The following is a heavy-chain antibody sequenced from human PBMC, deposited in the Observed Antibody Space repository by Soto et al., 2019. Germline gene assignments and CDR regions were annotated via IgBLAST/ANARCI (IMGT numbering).Heavy chain of an antibody. J-gene: IGHJ5*02. D-gene: IGHD3-22*01. CDR2: IYYSGST. Sequence: SETLSLTCTVSGGSISSGGYYWSWIRQHPGKGLEWIGYIYYSGSTYYNPSLKGRVTISVDTSKNQFSLKLSSVTAADTAVFYCARDRVWYYDSSYNWFDPWGQGTLVTVAS. CDR3: ARDRVWYYDSSYNWFDP. V-gene: IGHV4-31*03. CDR1: GGSISSGGYY.